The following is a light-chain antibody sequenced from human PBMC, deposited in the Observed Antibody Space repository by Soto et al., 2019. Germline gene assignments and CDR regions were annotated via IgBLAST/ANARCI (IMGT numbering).Light chain of an antibody. CDR3: SSYTTSSTYV. Sequence: QSALTQPASVSGSPGQSITISCTGTSNDVGGYNYVSWYPQYLGKAPKLMIYEVSNRPSGISNRFSGSKSGNTASLTISGLQAEDEADYYCSSYTTSSTYVFGTGTKVTVL. J-gene: IGLJ1*01. V-gene: IGLV2-14*01. CDR1: SNDVGGYNY. CDR2: EVS.